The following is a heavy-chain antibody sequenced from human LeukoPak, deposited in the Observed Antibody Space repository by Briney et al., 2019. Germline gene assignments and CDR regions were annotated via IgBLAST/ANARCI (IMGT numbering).Heavy chain of an antibody. Sequence: GGSLRLPCAASGFNLKTYTLTWVRQAPGKRPEWLSSITAGDGATYYADSVRGRFTISRDYSRNTVYLHLSGLRAEDTAVYYCARDRSTDAISEFWGQGTLVAVSS. CDR1: GFNLKTYT. J-gene: IGHJ4*02. V-gene: IGHV3-23*01. D-gene: IGHD1-1*01. CDR2: ITAGDGAT. CDR3: ARDRSTDAISEF.